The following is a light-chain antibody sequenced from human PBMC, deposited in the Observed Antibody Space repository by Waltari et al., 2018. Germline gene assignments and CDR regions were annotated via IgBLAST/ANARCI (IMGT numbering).Light chain of an antibody. Sequence: QSVLTRPPSVSGTPGQRVTISCSGSTSNIGAGHDVHWYQHLPGPAPKLPIYGNNNRPSGFPDRFSGSKSGTSASLAITGLQADDEADYFCQSFDNMLSGGVVFGGGTKLAVL. J-gene: IGLJ2*01. CDR1: TSNIGAGHD. CDR2: GNN. V-gene: IGLV1-40*01. CDR3: QSFDNMLSGGVV.